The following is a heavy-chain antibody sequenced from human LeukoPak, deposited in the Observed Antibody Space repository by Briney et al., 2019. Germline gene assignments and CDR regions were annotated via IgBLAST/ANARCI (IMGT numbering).Heavy chain of an antibody. CDR2: IWYDGSNK. CDR1: GFTFSSYG. Sequence: GRSLRLSCAASGFTFSSYGMHWVRQAPGKGLGWVAVIWYDGSNKYYADSVKGRFTISRDNSKNTLYLQMNSLRAEDTAVYYCARFRYPPDSSSWYRADAFDIWGQGTMVTVSS. D-gene: IGHD6-13*01. J-gene: IGHJ3*02. V-gene: IGHV3-33*01. CDR3: ARFRYPPDSSSWYRADAFDI.